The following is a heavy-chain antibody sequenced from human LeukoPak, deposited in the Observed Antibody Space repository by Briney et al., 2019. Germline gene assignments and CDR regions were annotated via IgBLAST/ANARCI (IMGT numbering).Heavy chain of an antibody. V-gene: IGHV1-46*03. D-gene: IGHD3-22*01. Sequence: ASVKVSCKASGYTFTSYYMHWVRQAPGQGPEWMGIINPSGGSTSYAQKFQGRVTMTRDTSTSTVYMELSSLRSEDTAVYYCARGGTVYYYDSSGYSDYWGQGTLVTVSS. CDR1: GYTFTSYY. CDR2: INPSGGST. CDR3: ARGGTVYYYDSSGYSDY. J-gene: IGHJ4*02.